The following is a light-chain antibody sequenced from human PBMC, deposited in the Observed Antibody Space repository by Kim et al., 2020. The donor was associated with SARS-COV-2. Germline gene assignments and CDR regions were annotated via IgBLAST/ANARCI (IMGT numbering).Light chain of an antibody. CDR3: QQSYSTPYT. J-gene: IGKJ2*01. CDR1: QSISSY. CDR2: AAS. V-gene: IGKV1-39*01. Sequence: SASVGDIVTITCRASQSISSYLNWYQQKPGKAPKLLIYAASSLQSGVPSSFSGSGSGTDFTLTISSLQPDDFATYYCQQSYSTPYTFGQGTKLEI.